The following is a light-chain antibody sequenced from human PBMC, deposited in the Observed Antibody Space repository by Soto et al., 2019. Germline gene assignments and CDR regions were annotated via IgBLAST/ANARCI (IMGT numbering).Light chain of an antibody. V-gene: IGKV1-39*01. Sequence: DVPMTQSPSSLSASVGDRVTITCRASQSISKSLNWYQQKPGRAPTLLISVASTLHSGVPSRFSGSGSGTDVTLTISSLQREDFATYYCQQSYSTPPMYTFGQGTKLEIK. CDR1: QSISKS. CDR3: QQSYSTPPMYT. J-gene: IGKJ2*01. CDR2: VAS.